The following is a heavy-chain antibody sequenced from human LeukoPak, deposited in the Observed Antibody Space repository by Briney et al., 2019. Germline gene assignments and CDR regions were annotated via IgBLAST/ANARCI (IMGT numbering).Heavy chain of an antibody. CDR3: SKERPEEYYASGSYFDY. J-gene: IGHJ4*02. Sequence: GGSLRLSCAASGFTFSGYWIHWVRQAPVKGLEWVSRVNGDGSRTDYADSVKGRFTISRDNSKYTVYLEMNSLRVEDTAMYYCSKERPEEYYASGSYFDYWGQGTLVTVSS. CDR2: VNGDGSRT. CDR1: GFTFSGYW. V-gene: IGHV3-74*01. D-gene: IGHD3-10*01.